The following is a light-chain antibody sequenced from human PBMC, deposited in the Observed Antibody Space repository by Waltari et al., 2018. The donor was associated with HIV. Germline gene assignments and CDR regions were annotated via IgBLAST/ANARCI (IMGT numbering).Light chain of an antibody. CDR1: RGIRHG. J-gene: IGKJ3*01. CDR3: QEADDFPHI. CDR2: STS. V-gene: IGKV1-12*01. Sequence: DIQLTQSPSSVSASVGDRITINCRASRGIRHGLTWYQQKPGRAPNLLLYSTSRLQNGVPSRFVGSGSGTLFTLAINGLLADDFGTYYCQEADDFPHIFGAGTRVDIK.